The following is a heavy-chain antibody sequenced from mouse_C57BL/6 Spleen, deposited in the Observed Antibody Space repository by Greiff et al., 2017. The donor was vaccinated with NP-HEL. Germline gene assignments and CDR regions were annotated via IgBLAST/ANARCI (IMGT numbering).Heavy chain of an antibody. V-gene: IGHV2-6*01. Sequence: VKLQESGPGLVAPSQSLSITCTVSGFSLTSYGVDWVRQSPGKGLEWLGVIWGVGSTNYNSALKSRLSISKDNSKSQVFLKMNSLQTDDTAMYYCASAVGSPFAYWGQGTLVTVSA. CDR2: IWGVGST. CDR3: ASAVGSPFAY. J-gene: IGHJ3*01. D-gene: IGHD1-1*01. CDR1: GFSLTSYG.